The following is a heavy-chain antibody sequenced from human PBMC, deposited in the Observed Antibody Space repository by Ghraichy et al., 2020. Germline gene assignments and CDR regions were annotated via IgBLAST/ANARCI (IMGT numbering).Heavy chain of an antibody. D-gene: IGHD5-18*01. Sequence: SETLSLTCTVSGGSISSSSYYWGWIRQPPGKGLEWIGSIYYSGSTYYNPSLKSRVTISVDTSKNQFSLKLSSVTAADTAVYYCASENRGYSFGPSLGYYYYGMDVWGQGTTVTVSS. J-gene: IGHJ6*02. CDR1: GGSISSSSYY. CDR2: IYYSGST. CDR3: ASENRGYSFGPSLGYYYYGMDV. V-gene: IGHV4-39*01.